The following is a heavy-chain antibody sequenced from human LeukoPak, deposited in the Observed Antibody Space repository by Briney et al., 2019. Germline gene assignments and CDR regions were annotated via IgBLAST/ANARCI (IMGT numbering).Heavy chain of an antibody. D-gene: IGHD3-22*01. Sequence: SETLSLTCAVYGGSFSGYYWSWIRQPPGRGLEWIGEINHSGSTNYNPSLKSRVTISVDTSKNQFSLKLSSVTAADTAVYYCARGTHYDSSGYYYYGMDVWGQGTTVTVSS. V-gene: IGHV4-34*01. CDR1: GGSFSGYY. CDR3: ARGTHYDSSGYYYYGMDV. J-gene: IGHJ6*02. CDR2: INHSGST.